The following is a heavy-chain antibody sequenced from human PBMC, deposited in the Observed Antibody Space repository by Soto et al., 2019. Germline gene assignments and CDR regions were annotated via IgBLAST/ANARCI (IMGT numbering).Heavy chain of an antibody. CDR3: ARGRYSSSSSWFDP. J-gene: IGHJ5*02. D-gene: IGHD6-6*01. V-gene: IGHV4-31*03. CDR1: GGSISSGGYY. Sequence: QVQLQESGPGLVKPSQTLSLSCTVSGGSISSGGYYWSWIRRHPGKGLEWIGYIYYSGSTYYNPSLKSRVTISVDTSKNQFSLNLRSVTAAYTAVYYCARGRYSSSSSWFDPWGQGTLVTVSS. CDR2: IYYSGST.